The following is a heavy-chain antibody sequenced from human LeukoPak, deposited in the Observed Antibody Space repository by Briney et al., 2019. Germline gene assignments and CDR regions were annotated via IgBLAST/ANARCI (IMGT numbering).Heavy chain of an antibody. CDR3: ARGTAEWFDY. V-gene: IGHV4-59*01. Sequence: SETLSLIYTVSGGSISSYYWSWIRQPPGKGLEWIGYIYYSGSTNYNPSLKSRVTISVDTSKNQFSLKLSSVTAADTAVYYCARGTAEWFDYWGQGTLVTVSS. CDR2: IYYSGST. J-gene: IGHJ4*02. CDR1: GGSISSYY. D-gene: IGHD3-3*01.